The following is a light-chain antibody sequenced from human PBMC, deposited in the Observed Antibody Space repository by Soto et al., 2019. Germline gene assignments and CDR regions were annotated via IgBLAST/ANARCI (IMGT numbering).Light chain of an antibody. CDR2: EVS. CDR1: SSDVGGYNY. CDR3: SSYAGSIHYV. V-gene: IGLV2-8*01. J-gene: IGLJ1*01. Sequence: QSALTQPPSASGSPGQSVTISCTGTSSDVGGYNYVSWYQQHPGKAPKLMIYEVSQRPSGVPARFSGSKSGNTASLTVSGLQAEDEADYYCSSYAGSIHYVLGTGTKVTVL.